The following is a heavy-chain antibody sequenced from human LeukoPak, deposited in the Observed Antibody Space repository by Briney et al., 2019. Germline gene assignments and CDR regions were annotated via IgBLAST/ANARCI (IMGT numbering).Heavy chain of an antibody. CDR1: GFTVSSNY. J-gene: IGHJ4*02. Sequence: GGSLRLSCAASGFTVSSNYMSWVRQAPGKGLEWVSVIYSGGSTYYADSVKGRFTISRDNSKNTLYLQMNSLRAEDTAVYYCTREDYYYASGHWAQGTPVTVSS. CDR3: TREDYYYASGH. V-gene: IGHV3-66*01. CDR2: IYSGGST. D-gene: IGHD3-10*01.